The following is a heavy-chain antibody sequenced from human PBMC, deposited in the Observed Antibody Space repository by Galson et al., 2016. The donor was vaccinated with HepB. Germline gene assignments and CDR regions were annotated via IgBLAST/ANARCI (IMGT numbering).Heavy chain of an antibody. D-gene: IGHD3-9*01. Sequence: SLRLSCAASGFSFSTYGMHWVRQAPGKGLDWVAVIWSDGNNEYYADSVKGRITISRDNSNNTLYLQMNSVRVEDTAVYYCAREAPYNILTGYYQPGDYYGMDVWGHGTTVTVSS. J-gene: IGHJ6*02. CDR2: IWSDGNNE. CDR1: GFSFSTYG. CDR3: AREAPYNILTGYYQPGDYYGMDV. V-gene: IGHV3-33*01.